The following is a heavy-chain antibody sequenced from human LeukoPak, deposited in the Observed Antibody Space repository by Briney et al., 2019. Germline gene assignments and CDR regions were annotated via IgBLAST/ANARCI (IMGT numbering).Heavy chain of an antibody. CDR2: ISGSGGNT. V-gene: IGHV3-23*01. CDR1: GFPFTNYA. D-gene: IGHD1-1*01. CDR3: AKVHRAANWYDAFDI. Sequence: PGGSLRLSCAASGFPFTNYAMSWVRQPQGRGLEWVSTISGSGGNTYYADSLKGRFTISRDNPMNTLYLQMISLRAEDTAVYYCAKVHRAANWYDAFDIWGQGTMVTVSS. J-gene: IGHJ3*02.